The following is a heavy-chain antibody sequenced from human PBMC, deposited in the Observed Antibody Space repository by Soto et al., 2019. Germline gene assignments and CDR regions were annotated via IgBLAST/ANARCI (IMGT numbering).Heavy chain of an antibody. J-gene: IGHJ4*02. D-gene: IGHD3-22*01. CDR3: ASYGYDSSGYTFDY. Sequence: PSETLSLTCTVSGGSISSYYWSWIRQPPGKGLEWIGYIYYSGSTNYNPSLKSRVTISVDTSKNQVSLKLSSVTAADTAVYYCASYGYDSSGYTFDYWGQGTLVNVS. CDR1: GGSISSYY. V-gene: IGHV4-59*01. CDR2: IYYSGST.